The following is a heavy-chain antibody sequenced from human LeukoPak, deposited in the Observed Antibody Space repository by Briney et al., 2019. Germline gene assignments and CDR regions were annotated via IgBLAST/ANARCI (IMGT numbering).Heavy chain of an antibody. CDR2: ISSSSSYI. CDR3: SASWEGGGYAFDI. Sequence: NPGGSLRLSCAASEFTFSTYSMNWVRQAPGKGLEWVSSISSSSSYIYYADSVKGRFTISRDNAKNSLYLQMNSLRAEDTAVYYCSASWEGGGYAFDIWGQGTMVTVSS. J-gene: IGHJ3*02. D-gene: IGHD2-15*01. V-gene: IGHV3-21*01. CDR1: EFTFSTYS.